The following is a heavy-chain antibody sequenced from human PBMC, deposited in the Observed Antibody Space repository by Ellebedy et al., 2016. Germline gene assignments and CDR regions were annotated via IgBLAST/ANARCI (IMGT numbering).Heavy chain of an antibody. CDR1: GFTFSSYW. Sequence: GGSLRLSCAASGFTFSSYWMTWVRQSPGKGLEWVANIKPDGSEKYYVDSVKGRFTISRDNAKNSLYLQMNSLSAEDTAIYYCARDRSDYYYATGFDIWGQGTMVTVFS. D-gene: IGHD3-10*01. CDR2: IKPDGSEK. V-gene: IGHV3-7*01. CDR3: ARDRSDYYYATGFDI. J-gene: IGHJ3*02.